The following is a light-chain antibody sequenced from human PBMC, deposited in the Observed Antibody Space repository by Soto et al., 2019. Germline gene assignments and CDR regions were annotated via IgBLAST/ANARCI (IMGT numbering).Light chain of an antibody. CDR1: QSVSSSY. CDR3: QQYGSSLGVT. Sequence: EIVLTQSPGTLSLSPGERATLSCRASQSVSSSYLAWYQQKPGQAPRLLIYGASSRATGIPDRFSGSGSGTDFTLTISRLEAEDFAVYYCQQYGSSLGVTFGGGTKVEIK. CDR2: GAS. V-gene: IGKV3-20*01. J-gene: IGKJ4*01.